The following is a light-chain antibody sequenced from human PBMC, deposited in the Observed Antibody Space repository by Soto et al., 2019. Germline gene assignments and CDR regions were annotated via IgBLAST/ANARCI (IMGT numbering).Light chain of an antibody. Sequence: AKYPPSASASVGVRITTYCRASQDIGGRLAWYQQKPGKAPQYLIQAASNLQSGVPARFSGSGSGTEFTLTINNLQPEDFAAYYCQQLSTCPRTFGQGTKVDIK. CDR3: QQLSTCPRT. CDR2: AAS. J-gene: IGKJ1*01. CDR1: QDIGGR. V-gene: IGKV1-12*01.